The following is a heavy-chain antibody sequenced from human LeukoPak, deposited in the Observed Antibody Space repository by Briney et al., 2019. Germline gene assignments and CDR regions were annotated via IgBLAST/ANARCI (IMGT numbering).Heavy chain of an antibody. V-gene: IGHV1-2*02. J-gene: IGHJ4*02. CDR1: GYTFTGYY. CDR3: ATPMGRGSSGWSY. D-gene: IGHD6-19*01. CDR2: INPNSGGT. Sequence: GASVKVSCKASGYTFTGYYMHWVRQAPGQGLEWMGWINPNSGGTNYAQKFQGRVTMTRNTSISTAYMELSSLRSEDTAVYYCATPMGRGSSGWSYWGQGTLVTVSS.